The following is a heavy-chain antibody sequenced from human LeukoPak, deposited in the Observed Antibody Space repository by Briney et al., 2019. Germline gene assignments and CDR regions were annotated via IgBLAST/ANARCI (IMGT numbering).Heavy chain of an antibody. CDR1: GLTFSRYW. J-gene: IGHJ3*02. Sequence: GGSLRLSCAASGLTFSRYWMHWVRQDPGKGLVWVSYIRGDGTSTSYADSVKGRFTISRDNAENTLYLQMNSLRVEDTAVYYCARVGGVSGRAFDMWGQGTMVTVSS. D-gene: IGHD6-25*01. CDR2: IRGDGTST. CDR3: ARVGGVSGRAFDM. V-gene: IGHV3-74*01.